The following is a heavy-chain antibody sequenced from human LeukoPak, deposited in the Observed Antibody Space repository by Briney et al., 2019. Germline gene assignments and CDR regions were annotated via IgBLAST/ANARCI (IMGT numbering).Heavy chain of an antibody. V-gene: IGHV5-51*01. CDR3: ARHGKYGGYERWDWFDP. D-gene: IGHD5-12*01. Sequence: GESQKISCKGSGYSFTSYWIGWVRQMPGKGLEWMGIIYPGDSDTRYSPSFQGQVTISADKSISTAYLQWSSLKASDTAMYYCARHGKYGGYERWDWFDPWGQGTLVTVSS. CDR1: GYSFTSYW. J-gene: IGHJ5*02. CDR2: IYPGDSDT.